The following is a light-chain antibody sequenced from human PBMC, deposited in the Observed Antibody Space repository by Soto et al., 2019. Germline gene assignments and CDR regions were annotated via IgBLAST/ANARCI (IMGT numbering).Light chain of an antibody. V-gene: IGKV3-20*01. CDR2: GAS. J-gene: IGKJ2*01. CDR1: QSVSSSY. Sequence: EIVLTQSPGTLSLSPGERATLSCRASQSVSSSYLAWYQQKPGQAPRLRVYGASSMATGIPDRFSGSGYGTDLTLNICSMEPEDVAVYFCQHYGSSPYTFGQGTKLEI. CDR3: QHYGSSPYT.